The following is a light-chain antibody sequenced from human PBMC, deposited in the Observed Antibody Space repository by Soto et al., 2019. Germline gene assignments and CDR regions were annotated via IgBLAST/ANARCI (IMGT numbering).Light chain of an antibody. J-gene: IGKJ1*01. CDR3: QESFFTLGT. CDR1: QDIRKD. Sequence: IQMTQSPSSLSASVGDRVTITCRASQDIRKDLAWYQQKPGKAPQILIYGASNLHIGVPSRFSGSGSGTEFTLTINNLQREDFATYYCQESFFTLGTFGRGTKVDIK. CDR2: GAS. V-gene: IGKV1-39*01.